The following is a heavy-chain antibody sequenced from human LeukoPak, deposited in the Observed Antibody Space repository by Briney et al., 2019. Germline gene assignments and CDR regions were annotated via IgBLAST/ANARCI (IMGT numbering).Heavy chain of an antibody. CDR3: ARDRWELRVFDY. D-gene: IGHD1-7*01. V-gene: IGHV1-2*02. Sequence: ASVKVSCKASGYTFTAYYVHWVRQAPGQGLEWMGWINPNSGGSNYAQKSQGRVTMTRDTSISTAYMELSSLTSDDAAVYYCARDRWELRVFDYWGQGTLVTVSS. J-gene: IGHJ4*02. CDR1: GYTFTAYY. CDR2: INPNSGGS.